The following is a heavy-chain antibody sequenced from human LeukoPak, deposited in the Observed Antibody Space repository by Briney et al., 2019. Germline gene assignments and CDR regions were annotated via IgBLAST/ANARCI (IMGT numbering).Heavy chain of an antibody. CDR3: AREGSTMVRGVTASWFDP. J-gene: IGHJ5*02. V-gene: IGHV4-38-2*02. CDR2: IYHSGST. Sequence: PSENLSLTCTVSRYSISGGYYWGWIRQPPGKGLEWIGSIYHSGSTYYNPSLKSRVTISVDTSKNQFSLKPSSVTAADTAVYYCAREGSTMVRGVTASWFDPWGQGTLVTVSS. CDR1: RYSISGGYY. D-gene: IGHD3-10*01.